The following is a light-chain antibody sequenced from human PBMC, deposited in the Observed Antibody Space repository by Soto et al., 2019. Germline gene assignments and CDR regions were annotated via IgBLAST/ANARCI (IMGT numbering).Light chain of an antibody. Sequence: EIVMTQSPLSLSVTPGEPASISCRSNQSLLKSGGYNYLDWYLQKTGQSPQVVIYMGAGRAPGVPDRFSGRGSGTRFTLEISRVEAEDVGIYYCMQSLQTLYTFGQGTKLEIK. CDR3: MQSLQTLYT. J-gene: IGKJ2*01. CDR1: QSLLKSGGYNY. CDR2: MGA. V-gene: IGKV2-28*01.